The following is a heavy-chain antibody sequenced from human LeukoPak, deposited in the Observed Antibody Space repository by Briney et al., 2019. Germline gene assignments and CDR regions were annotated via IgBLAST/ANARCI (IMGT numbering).Heavy chain of an antibody. CDR3: AKEYDLLTGRHFEY. V-gene: IGHV3-23*01. D-gene: IGHD3-9*01. Sequence: GGSLRLSCAASGFTFSRLAMTWVRQAPGKGLEWVSTISASGPYYADAVRGRFTISRDNSRNTLNLQMDSLRAEDTAVYYCAKEYDLLTGRHFEYWGQGTLVTVSS. CDR2: ISASGP. J-gene: IGHJ4*02. CDR1: GFTFSRLA.